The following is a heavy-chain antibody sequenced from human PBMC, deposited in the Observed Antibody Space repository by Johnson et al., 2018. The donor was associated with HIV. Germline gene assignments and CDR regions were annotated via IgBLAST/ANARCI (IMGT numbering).Heavy chain of an antibody. CDR3: AKDVSVVTPSGSFDI. V-gene: IGHV3-7*01. CDR1: GVSFSSYW. J-gene: IGHJ3*02. D-gene: IGHD4-23*01. Sequence: ESGGGLVQPGGSLRLSCVDSGVSFSSYWMSWVRQAPGKGLEWVANIKEDGSEKYYADSVKGRVTISRDDSKNTLYLRLNSLRPEDSAVYYCAKDVSVVTPSGSFDIWGQGTRVTVSS. CDR2: IKEDGSEK.